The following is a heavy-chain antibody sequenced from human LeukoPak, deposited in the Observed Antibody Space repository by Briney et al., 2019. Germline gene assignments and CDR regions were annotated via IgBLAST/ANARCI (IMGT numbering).Heavy chain of an antibody. D-gene: IGHD6-13*01. V-gene: IGHV1-8*01. CDR3: ARGRIEPAGRGIDY. CDR2: MNPNSGNT. CDR1: GYTFTSYD. J-gene: IGHJ4*02. Sequence: ASVKVSCKASGYTFTSYDINWVRQATGQGLEWMGWMNPNSGNTGYSQKFQGRATMTRNTSISTAYMEVSSLRYEDTAVYYCARGRIEPAGRGIDYWGQRTLVTVSS.